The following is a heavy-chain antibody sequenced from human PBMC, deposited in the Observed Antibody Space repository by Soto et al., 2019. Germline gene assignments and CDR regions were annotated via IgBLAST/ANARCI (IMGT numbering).Heavy chain of an antibody. CDR1: GFTFSSYS. CDR3: ATRYCTSTNCYSFDY. Sequence: GSLRLSCAASGFTFSSYSMNWVRQAPGKGLEWVSSISSSSSHIFYADSVKGRLTISRDNAKNSLYLQMNSLRAEDTAVYYCATRYCTSTNCYSFDYRGQGVLVTVSS. V-gene: IGHV3-21*01. CDR2: ISSSSSHI. D-gene: IGHD2-2*01. J-gene: IGHJ4*02.